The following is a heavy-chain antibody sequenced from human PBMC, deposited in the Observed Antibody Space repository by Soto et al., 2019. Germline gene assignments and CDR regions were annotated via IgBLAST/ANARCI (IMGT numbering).Heavy chain of an antibody. Sequence: EVQLLESGGGLVQPGGSLRLSCAASGFTFSSYAMSWVRQAPGTGLEWVSAISGSGGSTYYADSVKGRFTISRDNSKNTLSPQMNSLRSEDTAVYYCAKDTPEVLMAPDAFDIWGKGTMVTVSS. CDR1: GFTFSSYA. J-gene: IGHJ3*02. V-gene: IGHV3-23*01. D-gene: IGHD2-8*01. CDR3: AKDTPEVLMAPDAFDI. CDR2: ISGSGGST.